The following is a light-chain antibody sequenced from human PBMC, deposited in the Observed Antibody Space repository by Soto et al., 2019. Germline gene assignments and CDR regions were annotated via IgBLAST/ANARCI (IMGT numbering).Light chain of an antibody. CDR2: AAS. J-gene: IGKJ2*01. V-gene: IGKV1-12*01. Sequence: DIQMTQSPSSVSESVGDRVTITCRASQGISGWLAWYQQKPGKAPKLLIYAASSLQSGVPSRFSGSGAWTDFTLTISSRQPEDLAAYYCQQANSFPYTFGQGTKLEIK. CDR3: QQANSFPYT. CDR1: QGISGW.